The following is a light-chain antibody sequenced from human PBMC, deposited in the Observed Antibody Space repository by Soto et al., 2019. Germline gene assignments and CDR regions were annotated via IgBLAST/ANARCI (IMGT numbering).Light chain of an antibody. CDR1: SSDAGDYDY. CDR3: SSYAGSNLVI. CDR2: EVV. J-gene: IGLJ2*01. V-gene: IGLV2-8*01. Sequence: QSALTQPPSASGSPGQSVTISCTGTSSDAGDYDYVSWYQQHPGKAPKLMIYEVVKRPSGVPDRFSGSKSGNTASLTVSGLQAEDEADYYCSSYAGSNLVIFGGGTKLTVL.